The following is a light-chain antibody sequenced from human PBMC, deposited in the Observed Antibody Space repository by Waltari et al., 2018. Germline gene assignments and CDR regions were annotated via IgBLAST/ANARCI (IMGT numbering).Light chain of an antibody. CDR2: RNN. V-gene: IGLV1-47*01. J-gene: IGLJ2*01. CDR3: AIWDDRQNGVV. Sequence: SVVTRPPSAYRSPVPRTPVPFSGNTSNFGLSLLFCYQCLPGLAPKLLIYRNNQRPSGVPDRFSGSKSATSASLAISGLRSDDEADYYCAIWDDRQNGVVFGGGTKLTVL. CDR1: TSNFGLSL.